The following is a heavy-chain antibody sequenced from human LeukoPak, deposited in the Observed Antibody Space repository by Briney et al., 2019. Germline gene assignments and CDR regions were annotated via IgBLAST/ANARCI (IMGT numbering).Heavy chain of an antibody. CDR3: VRVKYGDYGLGSDIFDY. J-gene: IGHJ4*02. V-gene: IGHV1-18*01. D-gene: IGHD4-17*01. CDR2: ISAYNGNA. Sequence: ASVKVSFKASGYTFTSYGISWVRQAPGQGLEWMGWISAYNGNANYAQKLQGRVTMTTDTSTSTDYLELSSLRSEDTAVYYCVRVKYGDYGLGSDIFDYWGQGTLVTVSS. CDR1: GYTFTSYG.